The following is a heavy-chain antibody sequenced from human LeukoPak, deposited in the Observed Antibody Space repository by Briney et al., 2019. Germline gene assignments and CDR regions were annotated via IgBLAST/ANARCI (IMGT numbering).Heavy chain of an antibody. Sequence: GGSLRLSCAASGFNVNNAWMSWVRQAPGKGLEWVANIKTDGSEKVYADSVKGRFTISRDNGKNSLYLQMNSLRAEDTAVYYCARDYYYYIDYWGQGTLVSVSS. CDR2: IKTDGSEK. CDR3: ARDYYYYIDY. CDR1: GFNVNNAW. J-gene: IGHJ4*02. D-gene: IGHD3-22*01. V-gene: IGHV3-7*01.